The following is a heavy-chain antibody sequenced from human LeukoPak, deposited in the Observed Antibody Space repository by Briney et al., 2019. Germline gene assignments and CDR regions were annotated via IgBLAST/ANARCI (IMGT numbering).Heavy chain of an antibody. J-gene: IGHJ4*02. CDR2: MNPNSGNT. Sequence: ASVKVSCKASGYTFTSYDINWVRQATGQGLEWMGWMNPNSGNTGYAQKFQGRVTITRNTSISTAYMELSSLRSEDTAVYYCARGSRAYYDFWSGYYRNYYFDYWGQGTLVTVSS. V-gene: IGHV1-8*03. CDR3: ARGSRAYYDFWSGYYRNYYFDY. CDR1: GYTFTSYD. D-gene: IGHD3-3*01.